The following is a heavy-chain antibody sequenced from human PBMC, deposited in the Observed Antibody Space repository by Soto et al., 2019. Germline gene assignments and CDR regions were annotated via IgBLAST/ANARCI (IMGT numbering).Heavy chain of an antibody. CDR2: INHSGST. CDR1: GGSFSGYY. J-gene: IGHJ4*02. CDR3: ARVRASVSIYLDY. Sequence: LSLTCAVYGGSFSGYYWSWIRQPPGKGLEWIGEINHSGSTNYNPSLKSRVTISVDTSKNQFSLKLSSVTAADTAVYYCARVRASVSIYLDYWGQGTLVTVSS. V-gene: IGHV4-34*01. D-gene: IGHD6-6*01.